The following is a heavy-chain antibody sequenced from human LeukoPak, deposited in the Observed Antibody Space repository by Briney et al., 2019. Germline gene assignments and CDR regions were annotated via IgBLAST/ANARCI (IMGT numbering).Heavy chain of an antibody. D-gene: IGHD3-3*01. CDR2: IYYSGST. CDR1: GGSISSHY. Sequence: PSETLSLTCTVSGGSISSHYWSWIRQPPGKGLEWIGYIYYSGSTNCNPSLKSRVTISVDTSKNQFSLKLSSVTAADTAVYYCARVRGYYDFWSGYYTGYYYYMDVWGKGTTVTVSS. V-gene: IGHV4-59*11. J-gene: IGHJ6*03. CDR3: ARVRGYYDFWSGYYTGYYYYMDV.